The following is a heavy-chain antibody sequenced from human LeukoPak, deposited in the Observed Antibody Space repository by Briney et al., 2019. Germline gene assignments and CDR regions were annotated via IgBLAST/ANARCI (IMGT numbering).Heavy chain of an antibody. Sequence: ASVTVSCKASGYTFTSYYMHWVRQAPGQGLEWLGIINPSGGSPTYAQKFQGRVTMTRDTSTSTVYMELGSLRSDDTAVYYCARVGSVDTSGYYDYWGQGTLVTVSS. CDR2: INPSGGSP. V-gene: IGHV1-46*01. CDR1: GYTFTSYY. CDR3: ARVGSVDTSGYYDY. D-gene: IGHD3-22*01. J-gene: IGHJ4*02.